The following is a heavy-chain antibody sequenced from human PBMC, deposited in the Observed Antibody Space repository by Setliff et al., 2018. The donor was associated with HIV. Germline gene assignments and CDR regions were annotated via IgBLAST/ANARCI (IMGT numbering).Heavy chain of an antibody. Sequence: ASVQVSCKASGYTFTGYYMHWVRQAPGQGLEWMGRINPNSGGTNYARKFQGRVTMTRDTSITTAYMELSRLRSDDTAVYYCARGTRVGANDAFDIWGQGTMVTVAS. D-gene: IGHD1-26*01. V-gene: IGHV1-2*06. CDR2: INPNSGGT. CDR3: ARGTRVGANDAFDI. J-gene: IGHJ3*02. CDR1: GYTFTGYY.